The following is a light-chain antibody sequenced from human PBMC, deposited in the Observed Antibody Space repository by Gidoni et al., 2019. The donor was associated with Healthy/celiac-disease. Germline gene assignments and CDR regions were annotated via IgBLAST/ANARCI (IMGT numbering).Light chain of an antibody. CDR2: KAS. CDR1: QIISSW. V-gene: IGKV1-5*03. Sequence: DIQMTQSPSTLSASVGDRVTITCRASQIISSWLAWYQQKPGKAPKLLIYKASSLESGVPSRFSGSGSGTECTLTISSLQPDDFATYYCQQYNSSPLTCGGGTKVEIK. CDR3: QQYNSSPLT. J-gene: IGKJ4*01.